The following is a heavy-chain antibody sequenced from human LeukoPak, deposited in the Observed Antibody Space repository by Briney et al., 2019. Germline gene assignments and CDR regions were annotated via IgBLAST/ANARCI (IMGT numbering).Heavy chain of an antibody. V-gene: IGHV4-4*07. CDR2: IYSSGSS. CDR1: GFTFSSYA. Sequence: GSLRLSCAASGFTFSSYAMSWIRQPAGKGLEWIGHIYSSGSSNYNPSLTSRVTISVDTSKNQFSLKLTSVTAADTAVYYCAREGDSSGYYFFDYWGQGTLVTVSS. CDR3: AREGDSSGYYFFDY. J-gene: IGHJ4*02. D-gene: IGHD3-22*01.